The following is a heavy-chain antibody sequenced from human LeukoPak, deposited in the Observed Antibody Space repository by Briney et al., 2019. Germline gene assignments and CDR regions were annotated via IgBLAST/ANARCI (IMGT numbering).Heavy chain of an antibody. CDR1: GYTFTTYG. V-gene: IGHV1-18*01. CDR2: ISVDSGHT. Sequence: ASVKVSCKASGYTFTTYGITWVRQAPGQGLEWLGWISVDSGHTNYARKVQGRVTITTDKSTSTAYMELKSLRSDDTAVYYCARKGEPRSSNLYYYYGMDVWGQGTTVTVSS. CDR3: ARKGEPRSSNLYYYYGMDV. D-gene: IGHD1-14*01. J-gene: IGHJ6*02.